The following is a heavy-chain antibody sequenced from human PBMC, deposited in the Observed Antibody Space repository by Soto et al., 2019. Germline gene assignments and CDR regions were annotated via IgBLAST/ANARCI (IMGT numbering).Heavy chain of an antibody. CDR3: ARDLLPMIVVVTNQYYFDY. Sequence: QVQLVQSGAEVKKPGASVKVSCKASGYTFTSYGISWVRQAPGQGLEWMGWISAYNGNTNYAQKLQGRVTMTTDTSTSTAYMELRSLRSDDTAVYYCARDLLPMIVVVTNQYYFDYWGQGTLVTVSS. V-gene: IGHV1-18*01. J-gene: IGHJ4*02. CDR2: ISAYNGNT. CDR1: GYTFTSYG. D-gene: IGHD3-22*01.